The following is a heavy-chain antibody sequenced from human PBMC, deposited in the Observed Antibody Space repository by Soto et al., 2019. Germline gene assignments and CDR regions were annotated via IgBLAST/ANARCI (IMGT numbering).Heavy chain of an antibody. Sequence: QVQLQQWGAGLLKPSETLYLSCPVYGGSFSGYYWSWIRQPPGKGLEWIGEINHSGSTNYNPSLKSRVTISVDTSKNQFSLKLSSVTAADTAVYYCARVTGGTWGQETLVTVSS. D-gene: IGHD2-21*02. CDR3: ARVTGGT. J-gene: IGHJ5*02. CDR1: GGSFSGYY. CDR2: INHSGST. V-gene: IGHV4-34*01.